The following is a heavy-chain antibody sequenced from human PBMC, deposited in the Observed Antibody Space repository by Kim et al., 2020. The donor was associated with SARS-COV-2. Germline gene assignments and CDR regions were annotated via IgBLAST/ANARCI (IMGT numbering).Heavy chain of an antibody. CDR2: IYYSGST. D-gene: IGHD6-19*01. Sequence: SETLSLTCTVSGGSISSGGYYWSWIRQHPGKGLXWIGYIYYSGSTYYXPSLKGRVTISVDTSKNQFSLKLSSVXAADTAVYYCARKMSLPGAVAGTGNFDYXGQGTLVTVS. CDR3: ARKMSLPGAVAGTGNFDY. J-gene: IGHJ4*02. CDR1: GGSISSGGYY. V-gene: IGHV4-31*03.